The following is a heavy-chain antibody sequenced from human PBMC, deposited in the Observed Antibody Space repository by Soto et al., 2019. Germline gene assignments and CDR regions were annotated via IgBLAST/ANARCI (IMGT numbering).Heavy chain of an antibody. CDR3: AREGGIWNFDY. V-gene: IGHV4-61*01. J-gene: IGHJ4*02. CDR1: GDSVSSGSYF. CDR2: IYYSGST. D-gene: IGHD6-13*01. Sequence: QVQLQESGPGLVKPSETLSLTCTVSGDSVSSGSYFWSWIRQPPGKGLEWIGYIYYSGSTNYSPSLKSRVTISVDTSKKQFSLKLGSVTAADTAVYYCAREGGIWNFDYWGQGTLVTVSS.